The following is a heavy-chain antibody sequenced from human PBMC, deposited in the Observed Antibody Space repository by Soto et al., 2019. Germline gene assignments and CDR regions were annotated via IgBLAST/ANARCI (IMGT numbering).Heavy chain of an antibody. J-gene: IGHJ6*02. CDR3: ARWQWLVGRHGMDV. D-gene: IGHD6-19*01. CDR2: ISAYNGNT. V-gene: IGHV1-18*01. Sequence: QVQLVQSGAEVKKPGASVKVSCKASGYTFTSYGISWVRQAPGQGLEWMGWISAYNGNTNYAQKLQGRVTMTTDTSTSTDNMERRSLRADDTAVYYCARWQWLVGRHGMDVWGPGTTVTVSS. CDR1: GYTFTSYG.